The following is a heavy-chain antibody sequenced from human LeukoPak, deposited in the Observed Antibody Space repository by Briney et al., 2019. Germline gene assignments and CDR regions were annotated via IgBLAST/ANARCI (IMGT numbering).Heavy chain of an antibody. D-gene: IGHD6-6*01. CDR3: ARGLGIAALPNWFDP. CDR1: GYTFTGYY. CDR2: INPNSGGT. J-gene: IGHJ5*02. Sequence: GASVKVSCKASGYTFTGYYMHWVRQAPGQGLEWMGRINPNSGGTNYAQKFQGRVTITRNTSISTAYMELSSLRSEDTAVYYCARGLGIAALPNWFDPWGQGTLVTVSS. V-gene: IGHV1-2*06.